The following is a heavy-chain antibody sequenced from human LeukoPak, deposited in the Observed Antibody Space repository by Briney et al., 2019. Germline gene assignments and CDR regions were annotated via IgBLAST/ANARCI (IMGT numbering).Heavy chain of an antibody. V-gene: IGHV1-46*01. CDR2: INPSGGST. D-gene: IGHD3-22*01. CDR3: ARLLPGDAFDI. Sequence: ASVKVSCKASGYTFTSYYMHWVRQAPGQGLEWMGIINPSGGSTSYAQKFQGRVTMTRDTSTSTLYMELSSLRSEDTAVYYCARLLPGDAFDIWGQGAMVTVSS. CDR1: GYTFTSYY. J-gene: IGHJ3*02.